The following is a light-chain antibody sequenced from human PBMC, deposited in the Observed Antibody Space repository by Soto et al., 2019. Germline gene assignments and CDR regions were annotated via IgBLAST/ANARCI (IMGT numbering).Light chain of an antibody. J-gene: IGKJ1*01. CDR2: GAS. CDR3: QHHNSYSQT. V-gene: IGKV1-5*01. CDR1: QSIRYY. Sequence: DIQLTQSAPTLSASVGDRVTITCRASQSIRYYLAWYQQMPGKAPKLLIYGASSLQSGVPSRFSGSGSGTEFTLTISSLQPADFATYFCQHHNSYSQTFGQGTKVEIK.